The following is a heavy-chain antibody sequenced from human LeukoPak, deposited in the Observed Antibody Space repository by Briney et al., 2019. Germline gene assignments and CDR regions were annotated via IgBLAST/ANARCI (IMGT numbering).Heavy chain of an antibody. D-gene: IGHD3-22*01. Sequence: PGGSLRLSCAASGFTFSSYGMHWVRQAPGTGLEWVAVISYDGSNKYYADSVKGRFTISRDNAKNSLYLQMNSLRAEDTAVYYCARVLRYDNSGHDSFDIWGQGTMVTVSS. CDR1: GFTFSSYG. V-gene: IGHV3-30*03. CDR2: ISYDGSNK. CDR3: ARVLRYDNSGHDSFDI. J-gene: IGHJ3*02.